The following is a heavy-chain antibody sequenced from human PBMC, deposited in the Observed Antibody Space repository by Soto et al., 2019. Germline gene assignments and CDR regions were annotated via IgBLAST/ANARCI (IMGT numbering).Heavy chain of an antibody. CDR2: ISAYNGNT. Sequence: ASVKVSCKASGGTFSSYAISWVRQAPGQGLEWMGWISAYNGNTNYAQKLQGRVTMTTDTSTSTAYMELRSLRSDDTAVYYCARVGYDFWSGYYPYYGMDVWGQGTTVTVSS. J-gene: IGHJ6*02. CDR1: GGTFSSYA. V-gene: IGHV1-18*01. CDR3: ARVGYDFWSGYYPYYGMDV. D-gene: IGHD3-3*01.